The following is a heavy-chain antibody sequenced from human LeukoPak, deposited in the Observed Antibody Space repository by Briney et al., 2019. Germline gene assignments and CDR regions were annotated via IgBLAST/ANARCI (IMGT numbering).Heavy chain of an antibody. J-gene: IGHJ4*02. Sequence: GGSLRLSCAASGFTFSSHAMTWVRQAPGKGLEWVSGISGTGGSTYYADSVKGRFTFSRDNSKNTLYLQMNSLRAEDTAVYYCAKEALAYFGCDYWGQGTLVTVSS. D-gene: IGHD2/OR15-2a*01. V-gene: IGHV3-23*01. CDR3: AKEALAYFGCDY. CDR2: ISGTGGST. CDR1: GFTFSSHA.